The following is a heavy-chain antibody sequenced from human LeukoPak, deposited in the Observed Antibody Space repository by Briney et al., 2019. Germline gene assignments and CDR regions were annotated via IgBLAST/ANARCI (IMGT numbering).Heavy chain of an antibody. V-gene: IGHV3-11*01. CDR2: ISSSGSII. CDR3: ARDATMVRGDNTFDY. Sequence: GGSLRLSCAASGFSFSDYYMTWIRQAPGKGLEWVSYISSSGSIIYYADSVKGRFTISRDNAKNSLYLQMNSLRAEDTAVYYCARDATMVRGDNTFDYWGQGTLVTVSS. D-gene: IGHD3-10*01. J-gene: IGHJ4*02. CDR1: GFSFSDYY.